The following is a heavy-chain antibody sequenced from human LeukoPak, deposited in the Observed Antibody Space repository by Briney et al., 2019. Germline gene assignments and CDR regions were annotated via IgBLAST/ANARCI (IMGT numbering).Heavy chain of an antibody. CDR3: AKVVQGIAVAGTFDY. J-gene: IGHJ4*02. CDR1: GFTFSSYA. V-gene: IGHV3-23*01. CDR2: ISGSGGST. Sequence: PGGSLRLSCAASGFTFSSYAMSWVRQAPGKGLEWVSAISGSGGSTYYADSVKGRFIISRDNSKNTLYLQMNSLRAEDTAVYYCAKVVQGIAVAGTFDYWGQGALVTVSS. D-gene: IGHD6-19*01.